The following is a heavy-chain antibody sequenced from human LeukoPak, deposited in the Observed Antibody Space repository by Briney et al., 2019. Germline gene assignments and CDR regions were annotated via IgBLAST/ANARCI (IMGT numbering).Heavy chain of an antibody. Sequence: GESLKISCKGSGYSFTSYWIGRLRQMPGKGLEWMGIIYPGDSDTRYSPSFQGQVTISADKSISTAYLQWSSLKASDTAVYYCARLSDSSGYYPTGDYWGQGTLVTVSS. CDR2: IYPGDSDT. CDR1: GYSFTSYW. D-gene: IGHD3-22*01. V-gene: IGHV5-51*01. CDR3: ARLSDSSGYYPTGDY. J-gene: IGHJ4*02.